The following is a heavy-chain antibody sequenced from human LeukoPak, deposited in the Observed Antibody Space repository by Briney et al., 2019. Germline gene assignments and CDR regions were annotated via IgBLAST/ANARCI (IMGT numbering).Heavy chain of an antibody. CDR1: GFTFSSYG. D-gene: IGHD3-22*01. J-gene: IGHJ4*02. CDR3: ANSYDSSGYHPQLGDY. Sequence: GGSLRLSCAASGFTFSSYGMHWVRQAPGKGLEWVAVISYDGSNKYYADSVKGRFTISRDNSTNTLYLQMNSLRAEDTAVYYCANSYDSSGYHPQLGDYWGQGTLVTVSS. CDR2: ISYDGSNK. V-gene: IGHV3-30*18.